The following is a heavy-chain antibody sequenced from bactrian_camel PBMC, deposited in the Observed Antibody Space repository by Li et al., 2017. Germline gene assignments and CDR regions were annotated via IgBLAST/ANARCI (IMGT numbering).Heavy chain of an antibody. D-gene: IGHD5*01. V-gene: IGHV3S40*01. J-gene: IGHJ4*01. CDR1: GFTFSDYD. CDR3: AADKTGGTWDSLMYSY. CDR2: IVGGGGRS. Sequence: DVQLVESGGGLVQPGGSLKLSCAASGFTFSDYDMSWVRQAPGKGLEWVSFIVGGGGRSYYADSVKGRFTSSRDNAKNTLYLQMNSLEPEDTAMYYCAADKTGGTWDSLMYSYWGQGTQVTVS.